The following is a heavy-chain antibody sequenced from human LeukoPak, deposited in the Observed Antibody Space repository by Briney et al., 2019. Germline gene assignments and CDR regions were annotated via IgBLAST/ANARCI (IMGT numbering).Heavy chain of an antibody. D-gene: IGHD5-18*01. V-gene: IGHV3-66*01. J-gene: IGHJ4*02. Sequence: GGSLRLSCAASGFTFSSYAMSWVRQAPGKGLEWVSVIYSGGSTYYADSVKGRFTISRDNSKNTLYLQMNSLRAEDTAVYYCARDGPYSYGYDYWGQGTLVTVSS. CDR3: ARDGPYSYGYDY. CDR2: IYSGGST. CDR1: GFTFSSYA.